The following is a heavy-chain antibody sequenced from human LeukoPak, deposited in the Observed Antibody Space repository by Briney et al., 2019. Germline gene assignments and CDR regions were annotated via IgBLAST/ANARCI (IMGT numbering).Heavy chain of an antibody. J-gene: IGHJ4*02. Sequence: GGSLRLSCAASGFTFTSYEMNWVRQAPGKGLEWASYITISGSTIYYADPVKGRFTISRDNAKNSLYLQMNSLRAEDTAVYYCARTTSFDYWGQGTLVTVSS. CDR1: GFTFTSYE. CDR3: ARTTSFDY. CDR2: ITISGSTI. D-gene: IGHD1-1*01. V-gene: IGHV3-48*03.